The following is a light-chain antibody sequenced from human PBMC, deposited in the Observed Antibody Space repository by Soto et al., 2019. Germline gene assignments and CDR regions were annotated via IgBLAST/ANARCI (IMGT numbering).Light chain of an antibody. CDR3: QQYGNSPLS. Sequence: EIVLTQSPGTLSLSPGERATLSCRASQSVSNNYLAWYQQRPGQSPRLLIYDASGRATGIPDRFSGSGSGTDFTLTINRLYPEDFAAYYFQQYGNSPLSFGGGTKVEIK. J-gene: IGKJ4*01. CDR2: DAS. CDR1: QSVSNNY. V-gene: IGKV3-20*01.